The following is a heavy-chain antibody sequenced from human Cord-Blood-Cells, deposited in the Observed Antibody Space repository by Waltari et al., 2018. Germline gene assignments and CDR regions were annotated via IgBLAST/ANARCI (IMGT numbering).Heavy chain of an antibody. CDR3: ARDLDSTYYFDY. CDR1: GFTFISYA. CDR2: ISYDGSNK. Sequence: QVQLVESGGGVVQPGRSLRPSCAASGFTFISYAMHWVRQAPGKGLEWVAVISYDGSNKYYADSVKGRFTISRDNSKNTLYLQMNSLRAEDTAVYYCARDLDSTYYFDYWGQGTLVTVSS. V-gene: IGHV3-30*04. J-gene: IGHJ4*02. D-gene: IGHD4-4*01.